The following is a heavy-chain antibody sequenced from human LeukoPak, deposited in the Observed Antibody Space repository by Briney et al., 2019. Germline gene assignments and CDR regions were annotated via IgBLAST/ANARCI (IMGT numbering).Heavy chain of an antibody. CDR3: ASWPRESRHQLLDY. CDR1: GGTFSSYA. V-gene: IGHV1-69*13. Sequence: ASVKVSCKASGGTFSSYAISWVRQAPGQGLEWMGGIIPIFGTANYAQKFQGRVTITADESTSTAYMELSSLRSEDTAVYYCASWPRESRHQLLDYWGQGTLVTVSS. J-gene: IGHJ4*02. CDR2: IIPIFGTA. D-gene: IGHD2-2*01.